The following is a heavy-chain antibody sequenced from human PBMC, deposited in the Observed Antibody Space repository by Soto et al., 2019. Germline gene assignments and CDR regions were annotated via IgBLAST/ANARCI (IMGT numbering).Heavy chain of an antibody. Sequence: PSETLSLTCAVSGGSFTGYYWAWIRQVPGGGLEWLGEINNLGSIHHNPSLMNRVTLSADTSRSQFSLEITSLTAVDTAVYYCASPGVAAAGNFDSWGPGTLVTVSS. D-gene: IGHD6-25*01. J-gene: IGHJ4*02. CDR1: GGSFTGYY. CDR2: INNLGSI. CDR3: ASPGVAAAGNFDS. V-gene: IGHV4-34*01.